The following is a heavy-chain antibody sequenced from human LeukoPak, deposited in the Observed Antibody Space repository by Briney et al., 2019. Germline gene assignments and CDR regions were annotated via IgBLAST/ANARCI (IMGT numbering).Heavy chain of an antibody. D-gene: IGHD3-10*01. CDR1: GGSICSYY. Sequence: PSETLSLTCTVSGGSICSYYWSWIRQPPGKGLEWIGYIYYSGSTNYNPSLKSRVTISVDTSKNQFSLKLSSVTAADTAVYYCARGGSGSGSYTSYYYYYMDVWGKGTTVTISS. CDR3: ARGGSGSGSYTSYYYYYMDV. J-gene: IGHJ6*03. V-gene: IGHV4-59*12. CDR2: IYYSGST.